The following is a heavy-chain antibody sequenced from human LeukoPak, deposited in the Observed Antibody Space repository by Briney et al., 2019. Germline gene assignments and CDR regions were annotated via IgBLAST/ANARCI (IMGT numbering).Heavy chain of an antibody. CDR3: ARERGQGYYSGSIYH. V-gene: IGHV4-38-2*02. CDR2: FYTSGST. J-gene: IGHJ4*02. CDR1: GYSISSGYY. Sequence: SETLSLTCAVSGYSISSGYYWGWIRQPPRKGLEWIGRFYTSGSTNSNPSLKSRVTISVATSKHQFSLKLTSVPAADTAVYYCARERGQGYYSGSIYHWGQGTLVTVSS. D-gene: IGHD3-10*01.